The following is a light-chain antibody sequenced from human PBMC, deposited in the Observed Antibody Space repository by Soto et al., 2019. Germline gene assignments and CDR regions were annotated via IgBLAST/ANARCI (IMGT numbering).Light chain of an antibody. CDR2: DVS. CDR1: SSDVGSYNL. V-gene: IGLV2-23*02. CDR3: CSYAGSTTSWV. J-gene: IGLJ3*02. Sequence: QSALTQPASVSGSPGQSITISCTGTSSDVGSYNLVSWYQQHADKAPKLMIYDVSKRPSGISHRFSGSKSGSTASLTISGLQAEDEADYDCCSYAGSTTSWVFGGGTTLTVL.